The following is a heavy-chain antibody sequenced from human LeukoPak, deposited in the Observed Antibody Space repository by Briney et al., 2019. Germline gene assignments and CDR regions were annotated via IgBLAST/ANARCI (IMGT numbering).Heavy chain of an antibody. D-gene: IGHD3-9*01. CDR1: GFTFSSYA. Sequence: PGGSLRLPCAASGFTFSSYAMSCVRQAPGKGLEWVSAIGGSGDRTYYANAVKGRFTISRDNSKNTLYLQMNSLRADDTAVYYCAKSLTGYFRGFASWGQGALVTVSS. V-gene: IGHV3-23*01. J-gene: IGHJ4*02. CDR2: IGGSGDRT. CDR3: AKSLTGYFRGFAS.